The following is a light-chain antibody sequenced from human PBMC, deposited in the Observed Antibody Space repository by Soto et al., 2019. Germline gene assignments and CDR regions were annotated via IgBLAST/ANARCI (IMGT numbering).Light chain of an antibody. CDR3: QQYGSVPLT. J-gene: IGKJ4*01. V-gene: IGKV3-20*01. CDR2: GAS. Sequence: TQSPGTLSLSPGERATLSCRASQSVSTSYLAWYQQKPGQAPRLLIYGASSRATGIPDRFSGSGSGADFTLTISRLEPEDFAVYYCQQYGSVPLTFGGGTKVEIK. CDR1: QSVSTSY.